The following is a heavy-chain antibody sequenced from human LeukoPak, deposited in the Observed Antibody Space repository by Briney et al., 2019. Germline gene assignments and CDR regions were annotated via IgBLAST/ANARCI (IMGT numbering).Heavy chain of an antibody. CDR1: GGTFSSYA. D-gene: IGHD3-10*01. CDR2: IIPIFETA. CDR3: ARSAGDYYYYMDV. J-gene: IGHJ6*03. Sequence: SVKVSCKASGGTFSSYAISWVRQAPGQGLEWMGGIIPIFETANYAQKFRGRVTITTDESTSTAYMELSSLKSEDTAVYYCARSAGDYYYYMDVWGKGTSVTVS. V-gene: IGHV1-69*05.